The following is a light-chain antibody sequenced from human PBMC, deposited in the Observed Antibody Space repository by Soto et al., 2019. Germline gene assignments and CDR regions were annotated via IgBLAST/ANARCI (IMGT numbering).Light chain of an antibody. J-gene: IGLJ1*01. CDR3: ASYTTSSTYV. CDR1: NSDVGGYSY. CDR2: DVS. Sequence: QTALTQPASVSGSPGQSIAISCTGTNSDVGGYSYVSWYQQQPGKAPKLVISDVSSRPSGVSDRFSGSKSGNTASLTISGLQTEDGADYYCASYTTSSTYVFGTGTKVTVL. V-gene: IGLV2-14*01.